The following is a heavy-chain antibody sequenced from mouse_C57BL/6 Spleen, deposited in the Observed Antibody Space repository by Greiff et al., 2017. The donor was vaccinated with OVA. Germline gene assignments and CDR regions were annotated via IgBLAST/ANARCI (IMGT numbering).Heavy chain of an antibody. CDR3: ARSGIVTTRSYFDY. Sequence: QVQLQQPGAELVKPGASVKMSCKASGYTFTSYWITWVKQRPGQGLEWIGDIYPGSGSTNYNEKFKSKATLTVDTSSSTAYMQLSSLTSEDSAVYYWARSGIVTTRSYFDYWGQGTTLTVSS. V-gene: IGHV1-55*01. CDR2: IYPGSGST. J-gene: IGHJ2*01. D-gene: IGHD2-5*01. CDR1: GYTFTSYW.